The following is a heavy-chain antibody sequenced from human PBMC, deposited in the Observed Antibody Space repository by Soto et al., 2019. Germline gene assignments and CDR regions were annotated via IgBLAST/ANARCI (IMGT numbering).Heavy chain of an antibody. CDR1: GGSFSGYY. V-gene: IGHV4-34*01. D-gene: IGHD3-10*01. Sequence: ETLSLTCAVYGGSFSGYYWSWIRQPPGKGLEWIGEINHSGSTNYNPSLKSRVTISVDTSKNQFSLKLSSVTAADTAVYYCARSVVRGVGYYYYGMDVWGQGTTVTVSS. CDR2: INHSGST. J-gene: IGHJ6*02. CDR3: ARSVVRGVGYYYYGMDV.